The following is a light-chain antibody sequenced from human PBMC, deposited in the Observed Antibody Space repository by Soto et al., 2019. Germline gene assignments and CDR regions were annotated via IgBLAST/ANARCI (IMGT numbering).Light chain of an antibody. CDR3: LQDYDYPRT. Sequence: AIQMTQSPPSLSASVGETVTITCRASQGIRDDLAWYQQAPGKAPKLLIYAASRIQGGVPSRFSGSGSDTDFTLTISSLQPEDFATYYCLQDYDYPRTFGQGTKVEI. CDR1: QGIRDD. J-gene: IGKJ1*01. CDR2: AAS. V-gene: IGKV1-6*01.